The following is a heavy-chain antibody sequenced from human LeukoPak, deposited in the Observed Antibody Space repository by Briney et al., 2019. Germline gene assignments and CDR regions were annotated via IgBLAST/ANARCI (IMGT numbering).Heavy chain of an antibody. CDR3: ARVNYDSSGYPTDAFDI. D-gene: IGHD3-22*01. J-gene: IGHJ3*02. CDR2: INHSGST. V-gene: IGHV4-34*01. CDR1: GGSFSGYY. Sequence: SETLSLTCAVYGGSFSGYYWSWIRQPPGKGLGWIGEINHSGSTNYNPSLKSRVTISVDTSKNQFSLKLSSVTAADTAVYYCARVNYDSSGYPTDAFDIWGQGTMVTVSS.